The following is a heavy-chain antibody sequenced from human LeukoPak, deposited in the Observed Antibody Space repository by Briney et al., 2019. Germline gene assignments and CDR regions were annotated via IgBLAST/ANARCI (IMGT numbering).Heavy chain of an antibody. V-gene: IGHV3-7*01. D-gene: IGHD3-10*01. CDR1: GFTFSSYW. J-gene: IGHJ4*02. CDR2: IKQDGSEK. CDR3: ARGSTRAGRFESGSGSYYNFDY. Sequence: GGSLRLSCAASGFTFSSYWMSWVRQAPGKGLEWVANIKQDGSEKYYVDSVKGRFTISRDNAKNSLYLQMNSLRAEDTAVYYCARGSTRAGRFESGSGSYYNFDYWGQGTLVTVSS.